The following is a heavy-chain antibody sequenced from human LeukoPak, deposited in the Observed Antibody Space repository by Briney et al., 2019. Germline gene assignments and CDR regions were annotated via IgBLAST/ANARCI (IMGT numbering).Heavy chain of an antibody. V-gene: IGHV4-39*01. CDR1: GGSISSSSYY. CDR2: IYYSGST. D-gene: IGHD1-26*01. Sequence: PSETLSLTCTVSGGSISSSSYYWGWIRQPPGKGLEWIGSIYYSGSTYYNPSLKSRVTISVDTSKNQFSLKLSSVTAADTAVYYCARKNYIVGAPKFDYWGQGTLVTVSS. J-gene: IGHJ4*02. CDR3: ARKNYIVGAPKFDY.